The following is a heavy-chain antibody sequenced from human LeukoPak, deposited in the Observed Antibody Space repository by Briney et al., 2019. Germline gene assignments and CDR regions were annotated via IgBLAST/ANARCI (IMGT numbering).Heavy chain of an antibody. V-gene: IGHV3-33*01. Sequence: SGGSLRLSCAASGFTFSSYGMHWVRQAPGKGLEWVAVIWYDGSNKYYADSVKGRFTISRDNSKNTLYLQMNSLRAEDTAVYYCARYDFRSSNFDYWGQGTLVTVSS. CDR1: GFTFSSYG. CDR3: ARYDFRSSNFDY. D-gene: IGHD3-3*01. CDR2: IWYDGSNK. J-gene: IGHJ4*02.